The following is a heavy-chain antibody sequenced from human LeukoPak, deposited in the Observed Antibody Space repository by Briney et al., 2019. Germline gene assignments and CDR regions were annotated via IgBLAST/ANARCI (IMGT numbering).Heavy chain of an antibody. CDR2: IYYTGST. V-gene: IGHV4-59*01. D-gene: IGHD3-10*01. CDR1: GGSISSYY. CDR3: ARSYNSGSYYPYYFDY. Sequence: SETLSLTCTVSGGSISSYYWSWIRQPPGKELEWIGSIYYTGSTDYNPSLKSRITMSVDTSKNQFSLKLSSVTAADTAVYYCARSYNSGSYYPYYFDYWGQGTLVTVSS. J-gene: IGHJ4*02.